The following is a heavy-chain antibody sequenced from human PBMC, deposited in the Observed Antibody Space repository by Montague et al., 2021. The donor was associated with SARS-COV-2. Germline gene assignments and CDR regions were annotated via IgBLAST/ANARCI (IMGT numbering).Heavy chain of an antibody. J-gene: IGHJ4*02. CDR1: GFTFSSYA. CDR2: ISYDGSNK. CDR3: AREGLGNYYDSSGYYPFDY. Sequence: SLRLSCAASGFTFSSYAMHWVRQAPGKGLEWVAVISYDGSNKYYVDSVKGRFTISRDNSKNTLYLQMNSLRAEDTAVYYCAREGLGNYYDSSGYYPFDYWGQGTLVTVPS. V-gene: IGHV3-30*04. D-gene: IGHD3-22*01.